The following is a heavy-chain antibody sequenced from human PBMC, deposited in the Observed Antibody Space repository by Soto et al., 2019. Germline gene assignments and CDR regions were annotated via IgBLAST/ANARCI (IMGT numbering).Heavy chain of an antibody. CDR3: LRDGHYYNSAFDS. CDR2: INSDGSMT. D-gene: IGHD1-26*01. V-gene: IGHV3-74*01. J-gene: IGHJ4*02. CDR1: GFTFTSYW. Sequence: EVQLVESGGGLVRPGGALRLSCAASGFTFTSYWMHWVRQAPGKGLVWVSRINSDGSMTIYGDSVKGRFTISRDNTKKTLYLQMNSLSAEDTAVYFCLRDGHYYNSAFDSWGQGTLVTVSS.